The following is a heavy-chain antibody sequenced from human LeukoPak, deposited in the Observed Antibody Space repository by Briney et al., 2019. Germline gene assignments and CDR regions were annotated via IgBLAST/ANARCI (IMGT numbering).Heavy chain of an antibody. J-gene: IGHJ4*02. V-gene: IGHV4-39*07. CDR3: ARTDYSNYEPFDY. D-gene: IGHD4-11*01. Sequence: SETLSLTCTVSGDSISGSNYYWTWIRQPPGKGLEWIASVYYSGNTLYNPSLKSRVTISVDTSKNQFSLKLSSVTAADTAVYYCARTDYSNYEPFDYWGQGTLVTVSS. CDR2: VYYSGNT. CDR1: GDSISGSNYY.